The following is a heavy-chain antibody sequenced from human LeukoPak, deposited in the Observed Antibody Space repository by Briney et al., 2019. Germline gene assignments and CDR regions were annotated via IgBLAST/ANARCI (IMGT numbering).Heavy chain of an antibody. J-gene: IGHJ4*02. D-gene: IGHD3-9*01. CDR3: ARVRRRHFDWLLSETLYYFDY. V-gene: IGHV4-34*01. CDR2: INHSGST. Sequence: SETLSLTCAVYGGSFSGYYWSWIRQPPGKGLEWIGEINHSGSTNYNPSLKSRVTISVDTSKNQFSLKLSSVTAADTAVYYCARVRRRHFDWLLSETLYYFDYWGQGTLVTVSS. CDR1: GGSFSGYY.